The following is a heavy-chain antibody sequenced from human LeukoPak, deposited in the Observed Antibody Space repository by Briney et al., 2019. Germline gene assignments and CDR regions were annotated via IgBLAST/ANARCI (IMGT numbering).Heavy chain of an antibody. J-gene: IGHJ6*02. CDR2: ISGSGGSA. CDR1: GFTFSDYA. D-gene: IGHD3-16*02. V-gene: IGHV3-23*01. CDR3: AKEQGGVYDFAWGSYRSGEYGMDV. Sequence: GGSLRLSCVVSGFTFSDYAMTWVRQAPGKGLEWVSSISGSGGSAYYADSVRGGFPISRDNSKNTLYLHTSGLRGEDTAVYYCAKEQGGVYDFAWGSYRSGEYGMDVWGQGTTVTVS.